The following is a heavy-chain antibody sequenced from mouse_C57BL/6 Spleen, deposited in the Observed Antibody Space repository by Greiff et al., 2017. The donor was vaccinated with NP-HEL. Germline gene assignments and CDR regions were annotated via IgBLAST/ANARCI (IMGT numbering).Heavy chain of an antibody. Sequence: EVKLMESGEGLVKPGGSLKLSCAASGFTFSSYAMSWVRQTPEKRLEWVAYISRGGDYIYYADTVKGRFTISRDNARNTLYLQMSSLKSEDTAMYYCTREGGYFDYFDYWGQGSTLTVSS. CDR3: TREGGYFDYFDY. D-gene: IGHD2-3*01. J-gene: IGHJ2*01. V-gene: IGHV5-9-1*02. CDR2: ISRGGDYI. CDR1: GFTFSSYA.